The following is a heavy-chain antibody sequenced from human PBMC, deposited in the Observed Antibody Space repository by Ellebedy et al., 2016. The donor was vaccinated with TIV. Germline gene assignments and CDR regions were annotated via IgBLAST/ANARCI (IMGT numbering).Heavy chain of an antibody. CDR2: ISDSDSYT. CDR3: GTLATTFDY. CDR1: GFTFSSYA. Sequence: GESLKISCAGSGFTFSSYAMNWVRQAPGKGLEWVAAISDSDSYTHYADSVKGRFTISRDNSKNTLYLQINSLSADDTAVYYCGTLATTFDYWGQGTLVTVSS. J-gene: IGHJ4*02. D-gene: IGHD5-24*01. V-gene: IGHV3-23*01.